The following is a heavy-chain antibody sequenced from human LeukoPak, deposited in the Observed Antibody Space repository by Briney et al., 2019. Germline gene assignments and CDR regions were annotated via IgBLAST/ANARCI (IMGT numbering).Heavy chain of an antibody. J-gene: IGHJ3*02. V-gene: IGHV3-30*01. CDR1: GFTFNSYA. D-gene: IGHD3-22*01. Sequence: GGSLRLSCAASGFTFNSYAMHWVRQAPGKGLEWVAVISYDGSNKYYADSVKGRFTISRDNSKNTLYLQMNSLRAEDTAVYYCARFWDHDSSGYADAFDIWGQGTMVTVSS. CDR3: ARFWDHDSSGYADAFDI. CDR2: ISYDGSNK.